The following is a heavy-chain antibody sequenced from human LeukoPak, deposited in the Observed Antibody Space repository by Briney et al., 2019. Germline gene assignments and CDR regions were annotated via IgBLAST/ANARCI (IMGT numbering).Heavy chain of an antibody. CDR1: GGSFSDYY. J-gene: IGHJ4*02. CDR2: TNHSGST. Sequence: SETLSLTCAVYGGSFSDYYWSWIRQPPGKGLEWIGETNHSGSTNYNPSLKSRVTISVDMSKNQFSLKLSSVTAADTAVYYCASLFYCSGGSCYTTLGDYWGQGTLVTVSS. CDR3: ASLFYCSGGSCYTTLGDY. V-gene: IGHV4-34*01. D-gene: IGHD2-15*01.